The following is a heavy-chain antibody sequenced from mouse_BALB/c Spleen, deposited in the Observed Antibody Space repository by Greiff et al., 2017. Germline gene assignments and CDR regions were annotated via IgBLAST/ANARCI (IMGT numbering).Heavy chain of an antibody. V-gene: IGHV1-69*01. Sequence: VQLQQPGAELVMPGASVKMSCKASGYTFTDYWMHWVKQRPGQGLEWIGAIDTSDSYTSYNQKFKGKATLTVDESSSTAYMQLSSLTSEDSAVYYCARGFITTVVAPYYYAMDYWGQGTSVTVSS. CDR1: GYTFTDYW. J-gene: IGHJ4*01. CDR2: IDTSDSYT. D-gene: IGHD1-1*01. CDR3: ARGFITTVVAPYYYAMDY.